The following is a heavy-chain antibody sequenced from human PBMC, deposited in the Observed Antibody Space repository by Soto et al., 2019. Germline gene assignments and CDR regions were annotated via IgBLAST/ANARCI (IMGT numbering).Heavy chain of an antibody. CDR2: INHSGST. J-gene: IGHJ6*02. V-gene: IGHV4-34*01. Sequence: PSETLSLTCAVYAGSFSGYYWSWIRQPPGKGLEWIGEINHSGSTNYNPSLKSRVTISVDTSKNQFSLKLSSVTAADTAVYYCARGGTDYGDYEPYYYYGMDVWGQGTTVTVSS. D-gene: IGHD4-17*01. CDR3: ARGGTDYGDYEPYYYYGMDV. CDR1: AGSFSGYY.